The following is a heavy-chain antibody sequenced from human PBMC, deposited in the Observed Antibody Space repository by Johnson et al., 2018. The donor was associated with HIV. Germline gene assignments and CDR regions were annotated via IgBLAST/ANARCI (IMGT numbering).Heavy chain of an antibody. Sequence: QMMLVESGGGLVKPGGSLKLSCAVSGFTFSDHYMSWIRQTPGKGLQWVSYISGSGSIIYSTDSVQGRFTISRDNSKNTLYLQMNSLRAEDTAVYYCTTGTTVPTWDWGQGTMVTVSS. D-gene: IGHD4-17*01. CDR3: TTGTTVPTWD. CDR1: GFTFSDHY. CDR2: ISGSGSII. V-gene: IGHV3-11*04. J-gene: IGHJ3*01.